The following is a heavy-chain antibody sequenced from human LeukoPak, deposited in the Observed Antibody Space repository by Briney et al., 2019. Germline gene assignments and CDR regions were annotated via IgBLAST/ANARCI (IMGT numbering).Heavy chain of an antibody. CDR1: GYTFTSDY. CDR3: ARARRLEGYCSSITCLVPYNWFDP. Sequence: ASVKVSCEASGYTFTSDYIHWVRQAPGQGLEWMGIINPSGGSTSYAQKFQGRVTMTRDTSTSTVYMELSSLTSDDTAVYYCARARRLEGYCSSITCLVPYNWFDPWGQGTLVTVSS. CDR2: INPSGGST. J-gene: IGHJ5*02. D-gene: IGHD2-2*01. V-gene: IGHV1-46*03.